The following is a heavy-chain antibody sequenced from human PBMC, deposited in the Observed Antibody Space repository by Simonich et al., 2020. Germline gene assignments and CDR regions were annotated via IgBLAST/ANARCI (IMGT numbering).Heavy chain of an antibody. V-gene: IGHV1-2*02. CDR3: ARRLTNYYYYYMDV. CDR2: INPNSGGT. Sequence: QVQLVQSGAEVKKPEASVKVSCKASGYTFTGYYMHWVRQAPGQGLEWMGWINPNSGGTNYAQKFQGRVTMTRETSIRTAYMELSRLRSDDTAVYYCARRLTNYYYYYMDVWGKGTTVTVSS. J-gene: IGHJ6*03. CDR1: GYTFTGYY. D-gene: IGHD4-17*01.